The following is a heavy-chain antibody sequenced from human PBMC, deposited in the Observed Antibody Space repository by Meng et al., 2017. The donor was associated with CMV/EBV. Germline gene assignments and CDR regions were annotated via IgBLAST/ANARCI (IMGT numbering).Heavy chain of an antibody. Sequence: SVKVSCKASGGTFSSYAISWVRQAPGQGLEWMGGIIPIFGTANCAQKFQGRVTITTDESTSTAYMELSSLRSEDTAVYYCARDQGFDSYCSSTSCYPNWFDPWGQGTLVTVSS. D-gene: IGHD2-2*01. CDR3: ARDQGFDSYCSSTSCYPNWFDP. V-gene: IGHV1-69*05. J-gene: IGHJ5*02. CDR2: IIPIFGTA. CDR1: GGTFSSYA.